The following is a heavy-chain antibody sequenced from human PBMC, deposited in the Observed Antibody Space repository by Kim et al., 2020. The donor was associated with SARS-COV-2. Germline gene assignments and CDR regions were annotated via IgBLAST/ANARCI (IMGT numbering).Heavy chain of an antibody. D-gene: IGHD3-3*01. CDR1: GDSVSSNSAA. J-gene: IGHJ4*02. CDR3: ARNTERMYYDFWSGYKAYYFDY. V-gene: IGHV6-1*01. Sequence: SQTLSLTCAISGDSVSSNSAAWNWIRQSPSRGLEWLGRTYYRSKWYNDYAVSVKSRITINPDTSKNQFSLQLNSVTPEDTAVYYCARNTERMYYDFWSGYKAYYFDYWGQGTLVTVSS. CDR2: TYYRSKWYN.